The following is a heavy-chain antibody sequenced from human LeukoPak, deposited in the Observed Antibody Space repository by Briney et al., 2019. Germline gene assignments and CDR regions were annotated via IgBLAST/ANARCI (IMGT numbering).Heavy chain of an antibody. CDR1: GFTFSSYA. Sequence: GRSLRLSCAASGFTFSSYAMHWVRQAPGKGLEWVAVISYDGSNKYYADSVKGRFTISRDNSKNTLYLQMNSLRAEDTAVYYCARGSITIFGVVMTAFDYWGQGTLVTVSS. D-gene: IGHD3-3*01. CDR2: ISYDGSNK. V-gene: IGHV3-30-3*01. CDR3: ARGSITIFGVVMTAFDY. J-gene: IGHJ4*02.